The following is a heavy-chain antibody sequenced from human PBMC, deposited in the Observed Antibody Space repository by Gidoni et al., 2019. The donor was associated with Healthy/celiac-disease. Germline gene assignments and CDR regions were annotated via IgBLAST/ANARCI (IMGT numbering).Heavy chain of an antibody. J-gene: IGHJ4*02. V-gene: IGHV3-23*01. D-gene: IGHD6-19*01. CDR3: AKDRTPIAVAGTGIFDY. CDR2: ISGSGGST. Sequence: EVQLLESGGGLVQPGGSLRLACAASGFTVSSYAMSWVRQAPGKGLEWVSAISGSGGSTYYADSVKGRFTISRDNSKNTLYLQMNSLRAEDTAVYYCAKDRTPIAVAGTGIFDYWGQGTLVTVSS. CDR1: GFTVSSYA.